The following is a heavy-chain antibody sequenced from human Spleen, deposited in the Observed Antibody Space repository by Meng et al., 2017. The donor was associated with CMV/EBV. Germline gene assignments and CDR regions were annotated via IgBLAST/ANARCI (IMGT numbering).Heavy chain of an antibody. CDR2: IYSGGST. D-gene: IGHD6-19*01. CDR1: GFTVSSNY. J-gene: IGHJ4*02. V-gene: IGHV3-66*01. Sequence: EVQLVEAGGGLVRPGGSLRLSCAASGFTVSSNYMSWVRQAPGKGLEWVSVIYSGGSTYYADSVKGRFTISRDNSKNTLYLQMNSLRAEDTAVYYCARDRDSSGWFGYWGQGTLVTVSS. CDR3: ARDRDSSGWFGY.